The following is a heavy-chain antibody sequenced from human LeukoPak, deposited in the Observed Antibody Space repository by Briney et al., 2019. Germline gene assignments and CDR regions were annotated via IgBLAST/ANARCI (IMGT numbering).Heavy chain of an antibody. J-gene: IGHJ4*02. CDR2: IYSGGST. V-gene: IGHV3-66*01. Sequence: GGSLRLSCAASGFTVSSNYMSWVRQAPGKGLEWVSVIYSGGSTYYAASVKGRFTISRDNSKNTLYLQMNSLRAEDTAVYYCARDRGTYDFWSGYYSNYYFDYWGQGTLVTVSS. CDR3: ARDRGTYDFWSGYYSNYYFDY. D-gene: IGHD3-3*01. CDR1: GFTVSSNY.